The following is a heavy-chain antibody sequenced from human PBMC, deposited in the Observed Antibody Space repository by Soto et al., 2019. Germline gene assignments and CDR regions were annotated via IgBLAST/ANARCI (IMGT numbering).Heavy chain of an antibody. CDR1: GYTFTNYG. CDR2: ISAYNGNT. Sequence: QVQLVQSGAEVKKPGASVKVSCKASGYTFTNYGISWGRQAPGQGLEWMGWISAYNGNTNYAQKLQGRVTMNTDTSTSTAYMELRSLRSDDTAVYYWARDGALGENYDDYGMDVWGQGTTVTVSS. CDR3: ARDGALGENYDDYGMDV. V-gene: IGHV1-18*01. D-gene: IGHD3-16*01. J-gene: IGHJ6*02.